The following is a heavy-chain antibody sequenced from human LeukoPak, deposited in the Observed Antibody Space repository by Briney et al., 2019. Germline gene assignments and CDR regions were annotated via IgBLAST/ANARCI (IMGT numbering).Heavy chain of an antibody. V-gene: IGHV3-21*01. CDR3: ARNPKANYYDSSGYLDY. CDR1: GFTLSSYS. J-gene: IGHJ4*02. D-gene: IGHD3-22*01. Sequence: GSLRLSCAASGFTLSSYSMNWVRQAPGKGLEWVSSISSSSSYIYYADSVKGRFTISRDNAKNSLYLQMNSLRAEDTAVYYCARNPKANYYDSSGYLDYWGQGTLVTVSS. CDR2: ISSSSSYI.